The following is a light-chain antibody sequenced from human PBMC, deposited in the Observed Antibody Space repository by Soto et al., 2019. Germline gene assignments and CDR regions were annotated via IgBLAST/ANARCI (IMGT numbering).Light chain of an antibody. CDR2: CAS. V-gene: IGKV1-27*01. CDR1: QGSGTF. Sequence: DIQMTQSPSSLSTSFGDRVTITCRARQGSGTFLNWCQQKPGQAPNILIYCASTRESGVPERFSGSGYGTDFALILENLKAEDVAVYSCQYGYTLPPNLGPGTNVDIK. J-gene: IGKJ3*01. CDR3: QYGYTLPPN.